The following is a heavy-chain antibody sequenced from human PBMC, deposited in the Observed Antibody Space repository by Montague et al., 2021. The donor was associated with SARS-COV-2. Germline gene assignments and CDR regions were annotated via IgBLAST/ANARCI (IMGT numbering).Heavy chain of an antibody. V-gene: IGHV4-39*01. J-gene: IGHJ3*02. D-gene: IGHD3-9*01. Sequence: SETLSLTCTVSGGSISSSSYYWGWIRQPPGKGLEWIGSIYYSGSTYSNPSLKSRVTISVATSKNQFSLKLSSVTAADTAVYYCAPYYDILAGYYIDAFDIWGQGTMVTVSS. CDR2: IYYSGST. CDR1: GGSISSSSYY. CDR3: APYYDILAGYYIDAFDI.